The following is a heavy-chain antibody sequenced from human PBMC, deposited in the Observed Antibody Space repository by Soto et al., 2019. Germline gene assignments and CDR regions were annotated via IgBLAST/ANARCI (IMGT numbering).Heavy chain of an antibody. Sequence: SETLSLTCAVSGGSISSGGYSWSWIRQPPGKGLEWIGYIYHSGSTYYNPSLKSRVTISVDTSKNQFSLKLSSVTAADTAVYYCAMYYPPLVPAAYVGWFDPWGQGTLVTVSS. CDR2: IYHSGST. CDR1: GGSISSGGYS. J-gene: IGHJ5*02. CDR3: AMYYPPLVPAAYVGWFDP. D-gene: IGHD2-2*01. V-gene: IGHV4-30-2*02.